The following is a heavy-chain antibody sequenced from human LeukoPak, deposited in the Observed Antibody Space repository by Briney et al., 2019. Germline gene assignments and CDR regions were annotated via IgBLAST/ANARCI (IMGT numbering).Heavy chain of an antibody. CDR1: GGSFSGYY. Sequence: SETLSLTCAVYGGSFSGYYWSWIRQPPGKGLEWIGEINHSGSTNYNPFLKSRVTISVDTSKNQFSLKLSSVTAADTAVYYCARDHLANLASRLFDPWGQGTLVTVSS. D-gene: IGHD3-3*01. J-gene: IGHJ5*02. CDR3: ARDHLANLASRLFDP. CDR2: INHSGST. V-gene: IGHV4-34*01.